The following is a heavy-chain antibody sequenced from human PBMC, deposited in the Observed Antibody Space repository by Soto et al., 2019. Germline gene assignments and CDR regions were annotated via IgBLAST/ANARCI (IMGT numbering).Heavy chain of an antibody. Sequence: QVQLVESGGGVVQPGRSLRLSCAASGFTFSSYGMHWVRQAPGKGLEWVAVIWYDGSNKYYADSVKGRFTISRDNSKNTLYLQMNSLRAADTAVYYCARDEDEGQWLVPDYWGQGTLVTVSS. CDR1: GFTFSSYG. J-gene: IGHJ4*02. D-gene: IGHD6-19*01. V-gene: IGHV3-33*01. CDR2: IWYDGSNK. CDR3: ARDEDEGQWLVPDY.